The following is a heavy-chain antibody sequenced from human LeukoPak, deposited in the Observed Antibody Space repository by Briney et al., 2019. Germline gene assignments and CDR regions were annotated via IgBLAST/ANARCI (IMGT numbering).Heavy chain of an antibody. D-gene: IGHD3-22*01. CDR3: AGGHSSGYYPIDY. J-gene: IGHJ4*02. V-gene: IGHV3-53*01. CDR1: GFTVSSNY. CDR2: LYSGGST. Sequence: GGSLRLSCAASGFTVSSNYMSWVRQAPGKGLEWVSVLYSGGSTYYADSVKGRFTISRDNAKNSLYLQMNSLRAEDTAVYYCAGGHSSGYYPIDYWGQGTLVTVSS.